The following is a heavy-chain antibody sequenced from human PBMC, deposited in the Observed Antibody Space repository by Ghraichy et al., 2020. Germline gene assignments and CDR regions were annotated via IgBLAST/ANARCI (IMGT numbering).Heavy chain of an antibody. D-gene: IGHD6-6*01. CDR1: GFTFSSYS. V-gene: IGHV3-48*02. CDR3: ASLFGAARPSTQYYYYYYGMDV. Sequence: GGSLRLSCAASGFTFSSYSMNWVRQAPGKGLEWVSYISSSSSTIYYADSVKGRFTISRDNAKNSLYLQMNSLRDEDTAVYYCASLFGAARPSTQYYYYYYGMDVWGQGTTVTVSS. CDR2: ISSSSSTI. J-gene: IGHJ6*02.